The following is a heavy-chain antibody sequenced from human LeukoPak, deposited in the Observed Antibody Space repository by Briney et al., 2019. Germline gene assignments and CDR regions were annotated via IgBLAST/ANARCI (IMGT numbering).Heavy chain of an antibody. J-gene: IGHJ6*03. CDR1: GFTFSDYY. V-gene: IGHV3-11*04. Sequence: PGGSLRLSCAASGFTFSDYYMSWIRQAPGKGLERVSYISSSGSTIYYADSVKGRFTISRDNAKNSLYLQMNSLRAEDTAVYYCARAPIYDFWSGPLYYYYMDVWGKGTTVTVSS. D-gene: IGHD3-3*01. CDR2: ISSSGSTI. CDR3: ARAPIYDFWSGPLYYYYMDV.